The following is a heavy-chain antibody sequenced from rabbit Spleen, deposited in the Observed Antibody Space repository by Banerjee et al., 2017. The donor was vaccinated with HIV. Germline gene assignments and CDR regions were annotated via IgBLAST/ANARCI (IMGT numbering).Heavy chain of an antibody. CDR1: GVSLNDKDV. V-gene: IGHV1S43*01. CDR2: INTATGKA. Sequence: QLEESGGGLVKPEGSLTLTCKASGVSLNDKDVMCWVRQAPGKGLEWITCINTATGKAVYASWAKGRFTITSDTNQNTVDLKMTSLTAADTATYFCARWAAGNSGWYTFNLWGQGTLVTVS. D-gene: IGHD1-1*01. J-gene: IGHJ4*01. CDR3: ARWAAGNSGWYTFNL.